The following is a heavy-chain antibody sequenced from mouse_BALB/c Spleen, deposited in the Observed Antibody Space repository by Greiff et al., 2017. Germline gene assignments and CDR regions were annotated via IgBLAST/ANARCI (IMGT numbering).Heavy chain of an antibody. D-gene: IGHD1-1*01. CDR1: GFTFSSYA. CDR2: ISSGGST. J-gene: IGHJ2*01. CDR3: ARGGYGSSYEDY. V-gene: IGHV5-6-5*01. Sequence: EVKLQESGGGLVKPGGSLKLSCAASGFTFSSYAMSWVRQTPEKRLEWVASISSGGSTYYPDSVKGRFTISRDNARNILYLQMSSLRSEDTAMYYCARGGYGSSYEDYWGQGTTLTVSS.